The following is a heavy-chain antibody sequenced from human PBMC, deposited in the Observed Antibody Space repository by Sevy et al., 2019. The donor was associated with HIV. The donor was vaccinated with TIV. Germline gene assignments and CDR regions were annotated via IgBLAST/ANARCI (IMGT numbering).Heavy chain of an antibody. CDR2: ISGSGGST. V-gene: IGHV3-23*01. CDR1: GLTFSSYG. D-gene: IGHD3-10*01. J-gene: IGHJ5*02. Sequence: GGSLRLSCVASGLTFSSYGMSWVRQAPGEGLECVSYISGSGGSTYYADSVRGRFTISRDNSKNTLYLQMNSLRADDTAVYYCAKETIRGTYNWFDPWGQGTLVTVSS. CDR3: AKETIRGTYNWFDP.